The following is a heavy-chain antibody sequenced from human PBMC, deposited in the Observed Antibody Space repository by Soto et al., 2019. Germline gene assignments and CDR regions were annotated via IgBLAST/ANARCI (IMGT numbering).Heavy chain of an antibody. D-gene: IGHD6-25*01. V-gene: IGHV3-9*01. CDR2: ISWNSGSI. CDR1: GFTFDDYA. CDR3: AKDRYSSGDGDAFDI. Sequence: EVQLVESGGGLVQPGRSLRLSCAASGFTFDDYAMHWVRQAPGKALGGVSGISWNSGSIGYADSVKGRFTISRDNAKNSLYLQMNSLRAEDTALYYCAKDRYSSGDGDAFDIWGQGTMVTVSS. J-gene: IGHJ3*02.